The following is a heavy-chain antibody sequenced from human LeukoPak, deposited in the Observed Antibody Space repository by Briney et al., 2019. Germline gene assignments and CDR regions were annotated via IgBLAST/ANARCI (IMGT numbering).Heavy chain of an antibody. CDR2: FDPEDGET. Sequence: ASVKVSCKVSGYTLTELSMHWVRQAPGKGLERMGGFDPEDGETIYAQKFQGRVTMTEDTSTDTAYMELSSLRSEDTAVYYCAANPEYYDSSGYYRDYWGQGTLVTVSS. V-gene: IGHV1-24*01. D-gene: IGHD3-22*01. J-gene: IGHJ4*02. CDR3: AANPEYYDSSGYYRDY. CDR1: GYTLTELS.